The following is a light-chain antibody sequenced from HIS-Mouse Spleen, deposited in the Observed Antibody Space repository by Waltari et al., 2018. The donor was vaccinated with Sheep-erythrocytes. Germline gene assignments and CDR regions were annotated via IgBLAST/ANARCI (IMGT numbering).Light chain of an antibody. J-gene: IGLJ2*01. V-gene: IGLV6-57*02. CDR2: EDN. CDR1: SGSMASNY. CDR3: QSYDSSNQV. Sequence: NFMLTQPHSVSESPGKTVTIPCTGSSGSMASNYVQWYQQRPGSAPTTVIYEDNQRPSGVPDRFSGSIDSSSNSASLTISGLKTEDEADYYCQSYDSSNQVFGGGTKLTVL.